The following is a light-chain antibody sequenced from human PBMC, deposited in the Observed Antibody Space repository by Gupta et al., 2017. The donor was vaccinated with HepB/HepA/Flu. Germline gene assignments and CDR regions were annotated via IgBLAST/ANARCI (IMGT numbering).Light chain of an antibody. CDR1: QSISTW. Sequence: DIQMTQSPSTLSACVGDRVTISCRAGQSISTWLAWYQQKPGKAPKLLIYKASILESGVPLRFYGNGSGTEFTLTISGLQPDDFATYYGQHDDSLVLSFGGGTKVEI. CDR2: KAS. J-gene: IGKJ4*01. V-gene: IGKV1-5*03. CDR3: QHDDSLVLS.